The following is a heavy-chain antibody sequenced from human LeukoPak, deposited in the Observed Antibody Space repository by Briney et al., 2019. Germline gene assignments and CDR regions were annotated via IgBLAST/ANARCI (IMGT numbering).Heavy chain of an antibody. Sequence: PSETLSLTCTVSGGSISSYYWSWIRQPPGKGLEWIGYIYCSGSTNYNPSLKSRVTISVDTSKNQFSLKLSSVTAADTAVYYCARDRYGSGSYYRSAGWFDPWGQGTLVTVSS. CDR1: GGSISSYY. V-gene: IGHV4-59*01. CDR2: IYCSGST. CDR3: ARDRYGSGSYYRSAGWFDP. J-gene: IGHJ5*02. D-gene: IGHD3-10*01.